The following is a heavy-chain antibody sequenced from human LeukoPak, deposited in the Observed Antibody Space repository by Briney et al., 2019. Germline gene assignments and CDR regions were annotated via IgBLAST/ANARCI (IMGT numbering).Heavy chain of an antibody. CDR3: TLPNYYDSSGYYY. V-gene: IGHV3-30*03. Sequence: GGSLRLSCAASGFTFSSYGMHWVRQAPGKGLEWVAVISYDGSNKYYADSVKGRFTISRDNAKNSLYLQMNSLRAEDTAVYYCTLPNYYDSSGYYYWGQGTLVTVSS. J-gene: IGHJ4*02. D-gene: IGHD3-22*01. CDR2: ISYDGSNK. CDR1: GFTFSSYG.